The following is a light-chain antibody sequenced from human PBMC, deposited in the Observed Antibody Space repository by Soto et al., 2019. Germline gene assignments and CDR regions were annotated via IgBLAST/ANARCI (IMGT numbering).Light chain of an antibody. V-gene: IGKV1-33*01. CDR3: RPYDSLPLT. Sequence: DITMTQSPFSLFASVGDRVSITCQARQAIMFYLNWYQQKPGKAPKLLISGASNLEPGVPSRFTGSGSGTLFTLTISRLQPEDFTTYYCRPYDSLPLTFGG. CDR1: QAIMFY. CDR2: GAS. J-gene: IGKJ4*01.